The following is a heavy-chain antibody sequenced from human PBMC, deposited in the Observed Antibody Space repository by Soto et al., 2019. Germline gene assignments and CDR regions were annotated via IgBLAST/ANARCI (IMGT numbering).Heavy chain of an antibody. CDR1: GYTLTELS. D-gene: IGHD2-15*01. V-gene: IGHV1-24*01. J-gene: IGHJ5*02. Sequence: ASVKVSCKVSGYTLTELSMHWVRQAPGKGLEWMGGFDPEDGETIYAQKFQGRVTMTEDTSTDTAYMELSSLRVDDTAFYYCARDCRGGSCYPALGAWGQGILVTVSS. CDR3: ARDCRGGSCYPALGA. CDR2: FDPEDGET.